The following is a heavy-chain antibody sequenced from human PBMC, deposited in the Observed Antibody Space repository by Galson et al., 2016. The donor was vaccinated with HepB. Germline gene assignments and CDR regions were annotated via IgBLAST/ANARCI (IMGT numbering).Heavy chain of an antibody. D-gene: IGHD3-10*01. V-gene: IGHV1-2*02. CDR2: INPLSGGR. CDR3: ARPTPSGTYYNPFDY. J-gene: IGHJ4*02. Sequence: SVKVSCKASGSTFTDYYIHWVRQAPGQGLEWMGWINPLSGGRNYAQKFQGRITLTSDTSTTTAYMDLSSLRSDDTAGYYCARPTPSGTYYNPFDYWGQGTRVTVSS. CDR1: GSTFTDYY.